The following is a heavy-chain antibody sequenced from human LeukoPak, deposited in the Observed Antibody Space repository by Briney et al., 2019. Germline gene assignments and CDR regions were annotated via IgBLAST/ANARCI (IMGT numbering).Heavy chain of an antibody. D-gene: IGHD3-10*01. Sequence: GASVKVSCKASGGTFSSYAISWVRQAPGQGLEWMGRIIPILGIANYAQKFQGRVTMTEDTSTDTAYMELSSLRSEDTAVYYCSGFGVTQDAFDIWGQGTMVTVSS. CDR3: SGFGVTQDAFDI. CDR2: IIPILGIA. V-gene: IGHV1-69*04. CDR1: GGTFSSYA. J-gene: IGHJ3*02.